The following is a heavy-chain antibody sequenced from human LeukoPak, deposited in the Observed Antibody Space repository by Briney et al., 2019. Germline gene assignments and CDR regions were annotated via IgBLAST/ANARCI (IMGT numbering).Heavy chain of an antibody. CDR2: INHSGST. D-gene: IGHD5-18*01. J-gene: IGHJ4*02. V-gene: IGHV4-34*01. CDR3: ARRGYSYGYRYFDY. Sequence: PSETLSLTCTVYGGSFSGYYWRWIRQPPGKGLEWIGEINHSGSTNYNPSLKSRVTISVDTSKNQFSLKLSSVTAADTAVYYCARRGYSYGYRYFDYWGQGTLVTVSS. CDR1: GGSFSGYY.